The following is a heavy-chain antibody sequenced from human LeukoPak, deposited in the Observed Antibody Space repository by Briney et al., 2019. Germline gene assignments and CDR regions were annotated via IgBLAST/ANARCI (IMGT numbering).Heavy chain of an antibody. J-gene: IGHJ4*02. CDR1: GFTFSSYW. CDR3: AREHYDFWSGYYGY. Sequence: PGGSLRLSCAASGFTFSSYWMSWVRQAPGKGLEWVANIKQDGSEKYYVDSVKGRFTISRGNAKNSLYLQMNSLRAEDTAVYYCAREHYDFWSGYYGYWGQGTLVTVSS. CDR2: IKQDGSEK. D-gene: IGHD3-3*01. V-gene: IGHV3-7*01.